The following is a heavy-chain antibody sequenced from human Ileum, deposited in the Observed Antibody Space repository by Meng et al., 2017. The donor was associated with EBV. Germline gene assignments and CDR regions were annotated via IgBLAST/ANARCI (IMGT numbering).Heavy chain of an antibody. CDR1: GGPFSGYY. J-gene: IGHJ4*02. D-gene: IGHD3-10*01. CDR3: ARGNKVSDRGFDY. CDR2: INHSGST. Sequence: QVQLQQWGAGLLKPSETLSLTCAVYGGPFSGYYWSWIRHPPGKGLEWIGEINHSGSTNYNPSLKSRVTISVDTSKNQFSLKLSSVTAADTAVYYCARGNKVSDRGFDYWGQGTLVTVSS. V-gene: IGHV4-34*01.